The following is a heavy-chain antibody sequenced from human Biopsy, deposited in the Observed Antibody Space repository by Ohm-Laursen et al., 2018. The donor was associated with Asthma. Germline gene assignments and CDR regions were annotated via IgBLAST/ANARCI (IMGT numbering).Heavy chain of an antibody. CDR1: GFAVSRDY. D-gene: IGHD3-22*01. V-gene: IGHV3-53*01. CDR2: IYSGGTS. Sequence: GSLRLSCSASGFAVSRDYMFWVRQAPGKGLEWVSVIYSGGTSHTADSVRGRFTISRDYSKNTLYLQMHSLRAEGTAAYYCARGDSSNWSHYYFDYWGQGTLVTVSS. J-gene: IGHJ4*02. CDR3: ARGDSSNWSHYYFDY.